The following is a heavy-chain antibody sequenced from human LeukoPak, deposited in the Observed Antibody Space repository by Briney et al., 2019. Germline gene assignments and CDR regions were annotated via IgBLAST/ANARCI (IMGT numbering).Heavy chain of an antibody. CDR3: ARHYSSGSDFDY. D-gene: IGHD6-19*01. CDR2: IDPGDSYT. J-gene: IGHJ4*02. Sequence: ESLKISCKGSGYSFTRYWISWVRQMPGKGLEWMGRIDPGDSYTNYSPSFQGHVTISADKSISTAYLQWSSLKASDTAMYYCARHYSSGSDFDYWGQGTLVTVSS. V-gene: IGHV5-10-1*01. CDR1: GYSFTRYW.